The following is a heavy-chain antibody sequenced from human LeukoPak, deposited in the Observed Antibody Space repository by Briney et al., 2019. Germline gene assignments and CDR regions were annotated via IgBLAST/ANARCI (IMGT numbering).Heavy chain of an antibody. CDR2: ISAYNGNT. D-gene: IGHD2-2*01. J-gene: IGHJ6*04. CDR3: AREMCGSTSCYWEPLSYGMDV. CDR1: GYTFTSYG. V-gene: IGHV1-18*04. Sequence: ASVKVSCKASGYTFTSYGISWVRQAPGQGLAWMGWISAYNGNTNYAQKLQGRVTMTTDTSTSTAYMELRSLRSDDTAVYYCAREMCGSTSCYWEPLSYGMDVWGKGTTVTVSS.